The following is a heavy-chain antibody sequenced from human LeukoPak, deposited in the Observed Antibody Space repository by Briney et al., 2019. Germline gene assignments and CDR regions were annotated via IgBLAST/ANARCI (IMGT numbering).Heavy chain of an antibody. J-gene: IGHJ4*02. Sequence: PGGSLRLSCAASGFTFSSYWMSWVRQAPGKGLEWVANIKQDGSEKYYVDSVKGRFTISRDNAKNSLYLQMNSLRAEDTAVYYCARNRYYYDSSGYSQPFDYWGQGTLVTVSS. V-gene: IGHV3-7*01. CDR2: IKQDGSEK. D-gene: IGHD3-22*01. CDR3: ARNRYYYDSSGYSQPFDY. CDR1: GFTFSSYW.